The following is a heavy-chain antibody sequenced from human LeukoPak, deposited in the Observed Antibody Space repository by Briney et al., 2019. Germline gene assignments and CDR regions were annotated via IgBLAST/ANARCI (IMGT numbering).Heavy chain of an antibody. D-gene: IGHD6-13*01. V-gene: IGHV3-7*02. CDR2: IKQDGSEK. J-gene: IGHJ6*03. CDR3: ARGIYSSSWYSNYYYYYMDV. Sequence: GGSLRLSCAASGFTFSSYAMSWVRQAPGKGLEWVANIKQDGSEKYYVDSVKGRFTISRDNAKNSLYLQMNSLRAEDTAVYYCARGIYSSSWYSNYYYYYMDVWGKGTTVTVSS. CDR1: GFTFSSYA.